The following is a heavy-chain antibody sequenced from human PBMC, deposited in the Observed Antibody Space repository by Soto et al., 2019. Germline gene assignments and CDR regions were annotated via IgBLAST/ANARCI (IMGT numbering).Heavy chain of an antibody. CDR2: INHSGST. Sequence: QVQLQQWGAGLLKPSETLSLTCAVYGGSFSGYYWSWIRQPPGKGLEWIGEINHSGSTNYNPSLKSRATISVDTSKNQFSLKLSSVTAADTAVYYCARGRGLLWFGELYPNWFDPWGQGTLVTVSS. D-gene: IGHD3-10*01. V-gene: IGHV4-34*01. CDR3: ARGRGLLWFGELYPNWFDP. J-gene: IGHJ5*02. CDR1: GGSFSGYY.